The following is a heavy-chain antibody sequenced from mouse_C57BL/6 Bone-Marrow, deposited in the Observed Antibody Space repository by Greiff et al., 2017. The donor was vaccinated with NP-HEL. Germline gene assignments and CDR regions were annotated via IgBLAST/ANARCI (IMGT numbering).Heavy chain of an antibody. CDR3: AREEGLWLRQGAWFAY. V-gene: IGHV2-2*01. J-gene: IGHJ3*01. CDR2: IWSGGST. D-gene: IGHD2-2*01. CDR1: GFSLTSYG. Sequence: QVQLQQSGPGLVQPSQSLSITCTVSGFSLTSYGVHWVRQSPGKGLEWLGVIWSGGSTDYNAAFISRLSISKDNSKSQVFFKMNSLQADDTAIYYCAREEGLWLRQGAWFAYWGQGTLVTVSA.